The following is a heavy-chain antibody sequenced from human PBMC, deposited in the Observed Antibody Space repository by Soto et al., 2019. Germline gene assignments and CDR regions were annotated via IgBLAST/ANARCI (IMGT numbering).Heavy chain of an antibody. D-gene: IGHD3-16*02. CDR2: MNPNSGNT. CDR1: GYTFTSYD. CDR3: ARSGIMITFGGVIVRNYYYGMDV. V-gene: IGHV1-8*01. Sequence: ASVKVSCKASGYTFTSYDINWVRQATGRGLEWMGWMNPNSGNTGYAQKFQGRVTMTRNTSISTAYMELSSLRSEDTAVYYCARSGIMITFGGVIVRNYYYGMDVWGQGTTVTVSS. J-gene: IGHJ6*02.